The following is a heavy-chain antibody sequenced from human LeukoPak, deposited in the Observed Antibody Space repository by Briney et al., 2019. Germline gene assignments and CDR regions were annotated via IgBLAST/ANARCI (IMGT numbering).Heavy chain of an antibody. Sequence: SETLSLTCTVSGGSISSSSYYWGWIRQPPGKGLEWIGSIYYSGSTYYNPSLKSRVTISVDTSKNQFSLKLSSVTAADTAVYYCARDIGEGITMVRGVRNDAFDIWGQGTMVTVSS. D-gene: IGHD3-10*01. CDR1: GGSISSSSYY. J-gene: IGHJ3*02. CDR2: IYYSGST. CDR3: ARDIGEGITMVRGVRNDAFDI. V-gene: IGHV4-39*07.